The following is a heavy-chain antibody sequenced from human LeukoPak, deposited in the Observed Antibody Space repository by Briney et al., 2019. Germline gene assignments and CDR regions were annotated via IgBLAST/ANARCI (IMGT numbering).Heavy chain of an antibody. Sequence: PGGSLRLSCAASGFTLTTYAMTWVRQAPGKGLEWVSGITASGPTTYYADSVKGRFTISRDNSKNTVYLQMSSLRAGDTAVYYCAKDLYNWNFFDYWGQGTLVTVSS. CDR3: AKDLYNWNFFDY. J-gene: IGHJ4*02. D-gene: IGHD1-20*01. CDR1: GFTLTTYA. V-gene: IGHV3-23*01. CDR2: ITASGPTT.